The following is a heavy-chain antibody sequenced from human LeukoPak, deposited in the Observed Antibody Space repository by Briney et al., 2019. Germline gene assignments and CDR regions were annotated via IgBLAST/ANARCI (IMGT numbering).Heavy chain of an antibody. CDR2: ISHSGST. D-gene: IGHD5-24*01. CDR3: ARGRGPRWLQRLAQYYFDY. J-gene: IGHJ4*02. Sequence: PSETLSLTCAVYGGSFSGYYWSWIRQPPGKGLEWIGEISHSGSTNYNPSLKSRVTISVDTSKNQFSLKLSSVTAADTAVYYCARGRGPRWLQRLAQYYFDYWGQGTLVTVSS. V-gene: IGHV4-34*01. CDR1: GGSFSGYY.